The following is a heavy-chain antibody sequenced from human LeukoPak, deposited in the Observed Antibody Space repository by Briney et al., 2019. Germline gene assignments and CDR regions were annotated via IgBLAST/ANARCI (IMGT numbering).Heavy chain of an antibody. V-gene: IGHV4-30-4*01. J-gene: IGHJ3*02. CDR3: AKGGSQPYYDFWSGAYDAFDI. CDR2: IYYSGST. Sequence: SETLSLTCTVSGGSISSGDYYWSWIRQPPGKGLEWIGYIYYSGSTYYNPSLKSRVTISVDTSKNQFSLKLSSVTAADTAVYYCAKGGSQPYYDFWSGAYDAFDIWGQGTMVTVSS. CDR1: GGSISSGDYY. D-gene: IGHD3-3*01.